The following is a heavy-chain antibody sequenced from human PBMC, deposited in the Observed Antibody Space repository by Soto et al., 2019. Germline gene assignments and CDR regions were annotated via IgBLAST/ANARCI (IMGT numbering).Heavy chain of an antibody. J-gene: IGHJ6*02. V-gene: IGHV4-59*01. CDR1: GGSISSYY. CDR3: ARVNYDFWSGPAPYYYYYGMDV. CDR2: IYYSGST. D-gene: IGHD3-3*01. Sequence: PSETLSLPCTVSGGSISSYYGSWIRQPPGKGLEWIGYIYYSGSTNYNPSLKSRVTISVDTSKNQFSLKLSSVTAADTAVYYCARVNYDFWSGPAPYYYYYGMDVWGQGTTVTVSS.